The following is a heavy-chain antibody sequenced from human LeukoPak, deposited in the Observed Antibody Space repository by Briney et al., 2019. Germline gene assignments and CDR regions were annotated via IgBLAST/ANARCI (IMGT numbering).Heavy chain of an antibody. Sequence: PSETLSLTCTVSGGSISSSSYYWGWIRQPPGKGLEWIGSIYYSGSTYYNPSLKSRVTISVDTSKNQFSLKLSSVTAADTAVYYCARAPKYDYVWGSYRYTGIHDAFDIWGQGTMVTVSS. V-gene: IGHV4-39*07. J-gene: IGHJ3*02. D-gene: IGHD3-16*02. CDR1: GGSISSSSYY. CDR2: IYYSGST. CDR3: ARAPKYDYVWGSYRYTGIHDAFDI.